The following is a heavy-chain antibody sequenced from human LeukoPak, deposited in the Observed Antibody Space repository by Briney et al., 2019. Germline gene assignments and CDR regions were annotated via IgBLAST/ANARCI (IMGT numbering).Heavy chain of an antibody. V-gene: IGHV3-30*12. CDR3: ANLGAVAGISTFDY. J-gene: IGHJ4*02. CDR2: TSHTGHLK. D-gene: IGHD6-19*01. CDR1: GFTFSWFG. Sequence: RAGGSLRLSCAASGFTFSWFGMHWIRQLPGKGLEWVAATSHTGHLKFYADSVRGRFTISRDNSKNTLYLQMNSLRAEDTAVYYCANLGAVAGISTFDYWGQGTLVTVSS.